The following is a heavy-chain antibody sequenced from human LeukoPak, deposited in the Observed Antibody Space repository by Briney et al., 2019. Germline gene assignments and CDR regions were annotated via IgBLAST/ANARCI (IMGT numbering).Heavy chain of an antibody. CDR3: ARRGYCSGGSCYRYYYGMDV. J-gene: IGHJ6*02. D-gene: IGHD2-15*01. CDR1: GYSFTSYW. V-gene: IGHV5-51*01. CDR2: IYPGDSDT. Sequence: GESLKISCKGSGYSFTSYWIGWVRQMPGKGLEWMGIIYPGDSDTRYSPSFQDQVTISADKSISTAYLQWSSLKASDTAMYYCARRGYCSGGSCYRYYYGMDVWGQGTTVTVSS.